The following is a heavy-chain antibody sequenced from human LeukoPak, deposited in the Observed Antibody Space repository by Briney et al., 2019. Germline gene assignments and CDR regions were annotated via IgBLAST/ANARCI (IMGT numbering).Heavy chain of an antibody. CDR2: ISGSGGST. J-gene: IGHJ4*01. Sequence: GGSLRLSCAASGFTFSSYAMSWVRQAPGKGLEWVSAISGSGGSTYYADSVKGRITISRDNSKNTLYLQMNSLRAEDTAVYYCAKGLTSYGSVSYYPNYFDYWGQGTLVSVSS. V-gene: IGHV3-23*01. CDR1: GFTFSSYA. CDR3: AKGLTSYGSVSYYPNYFDY. D-gene: IGHD3-10*01.